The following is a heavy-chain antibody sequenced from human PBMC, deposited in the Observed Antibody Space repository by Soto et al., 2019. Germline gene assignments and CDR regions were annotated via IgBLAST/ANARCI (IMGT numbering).Heavy chain of an antibody. V-gene: IGHV1-8*01. CDR2: MNPNSGNT. D-gene: IGHD3-16*01. J-gene: IGHJ4*02. CDR3: ARTTTWGNSPFDDY. Sequence: GASVKVSCKASGYTFTSYDINWVRQATGQGPEWMGWMNPNSGNTGYAQKFQGRVTMTRNTSISTAYMELSSLRSEDTAVYYCARTTTWGNSPFDDYWGQGTLVTVSS. CDR1: GYTFTSYD.